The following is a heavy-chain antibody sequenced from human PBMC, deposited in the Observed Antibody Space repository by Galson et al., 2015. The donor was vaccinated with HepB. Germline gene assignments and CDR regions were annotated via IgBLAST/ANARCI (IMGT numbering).Heavy chain of an antibody. Sequence: LSLTCAVYGGSFSGYYWSWIRQPPGKGLEWIGEINHSGSTNYNPSLKSRVTISVDTSKNQFSLKLSSVTAADTAVYYCARARYCSGGSCYGRRWFDPWGQGTLVTVSS. D-gene: IGHD2-15*01. CDR2: INHSGST. CDR1: GGSFSGYY. J-gene: IGHJ5*02. CDR3: ARARYCSGGSCYGRRWFDP. V-gene: IGHV4-34*01.